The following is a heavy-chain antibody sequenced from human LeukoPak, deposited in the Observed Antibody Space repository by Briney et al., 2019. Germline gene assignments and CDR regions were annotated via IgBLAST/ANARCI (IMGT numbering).Heavy chain of an antibody. J-gene: IGHJ6*02. CDR1: GGSINSYY. CDR2: IYYSGST. Sequence: PSETLSLTCTVSGGSINSYYWSWIRQPPGKGLEWIGYIYYSGSTNYNPSLKSRVTISVDTSKNQFSLKLSSVTAADAAVYYCARVPSIYYYGMDVWGQGTTVTVSS. V-gene: IGHV4-59*08. D-gene: IGHD2-21*01. CDR3: ARVPSIYYYGMDV.